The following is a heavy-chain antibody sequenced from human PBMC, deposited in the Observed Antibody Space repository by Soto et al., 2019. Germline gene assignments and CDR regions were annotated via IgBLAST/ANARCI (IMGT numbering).Heavy chain of an antibody. CDR1: GGSISSSSYY. Sequence: QLQLQESGPGLVKPSETLSLTCTVSGGSISSSSYYWGWFRQPPGKGLEWIGSIYYSGSTYYNPSLKSRVTISVDTSKNQFSLKLSSVTAADTAVYYCARRGGLWFGESSIQGDWFDPWGQGTLVTVSS. V-gene: IGHV4-39*01. CDR3: ARRGGLWFGESSIQGDWFDP. D-gene: IGHD3-10*01. CDR2: IYYSGST. J-gene: IGHJ5*02.